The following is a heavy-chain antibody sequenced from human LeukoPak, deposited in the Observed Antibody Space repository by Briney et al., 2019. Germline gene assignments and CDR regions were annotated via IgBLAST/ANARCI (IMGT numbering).Heavy chain of an antibody. Sequence: SVKVSCKASGGTFSSYAISWVRQAPGQGLEWMGGIIPIFGTANYARKFQGRVTITADESTSTAYMELSSLRSEDTAVYYCARADTAMVPPYYYYYGMDVWGKGTTVTVSS. V-gene: IGHV1-69*01. D-gene: IGHD5-18*01. CDR3: ARADTAMVPPYYYYYGMDV. CDR2: IIPIFGTA. CDR1: GGTFSSYA. J-gene: IGHJ6*04.